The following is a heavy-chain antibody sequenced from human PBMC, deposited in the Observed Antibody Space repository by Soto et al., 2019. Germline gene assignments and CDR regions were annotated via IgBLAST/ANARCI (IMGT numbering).Heavy chain of an antibody. CDR2: IRSKAYGGTT. J-gene: IGHJ4*02. CDR1: GFTFGDYA. D-gene: IGHD3-9*01. Sequence: GGSLRLSCTASGFTFGDYAMSWFRQAPGKGLEWVGFIRSKAYGGTTEYAASVKGRFTISRDDSKSIAYLQMNSLKAEDTAVYYCTRGLYDILTGPPGYWGQGTLVTVSS. CDR3: TRGLYDILTGPPGY. V-gene: IGHV3-49*03.